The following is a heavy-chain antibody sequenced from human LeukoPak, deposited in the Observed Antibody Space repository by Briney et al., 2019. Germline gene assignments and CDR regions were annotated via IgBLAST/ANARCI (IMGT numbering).Heavy chain of an antibody. D-gene: IGHD2-2*01. V-gene: IGHV4-34*01. CDR3: ARGVPIVPAALGPYYFDY. Sequence: SETLSLTCAVYGGSFTKHQWSWIRQPPGKGLEWIGAINDGGSTNYNPSLKSRVTISVDTSKDQFSLKLSSVTAADTAVYYCARGVPIVPAALGPYYFDYWGQGTLVTVSS. CDR1: GGSFTKHQ. J-gene: IGHJ4*02. CDR2: INDGGST.